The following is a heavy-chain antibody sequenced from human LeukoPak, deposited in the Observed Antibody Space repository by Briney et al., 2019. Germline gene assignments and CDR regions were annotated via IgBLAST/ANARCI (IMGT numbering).Heavy chain of an antibody. Sequence: GGSLRLSCAASGFTFSSYSMNWVRQAPGKGLEWVSSISSSTSYIYYADSVKGRFTISRDKAKNSLYLQMNSLRAEDTALYYCAKGRDKYQLLSKNWFDPWGQGTLVTVSS. CDR3: AKGRDKYQLLSKNWFDP. CDR2: ISSSTSYI. D-gene: IGHD2-2*01. V-gene: IGHV3-21*04. CDR1: GFTFSSYS. J-gene: IGHJ5*02.